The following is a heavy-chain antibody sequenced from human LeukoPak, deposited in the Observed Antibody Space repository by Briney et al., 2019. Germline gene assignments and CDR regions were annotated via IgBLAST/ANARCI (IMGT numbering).Heavy chain of an antibody. CDR1: GASISSGTYY. D-gene: IGHD6-6*01. CDR2: IYTSGST. Sequence: SQTLSLTCTVSGASISSGTYYWSWIRQPTGKGLEWIGRIYTSGSTNYNPSLKSRVTMSVDTSKNQFSLKLSSVTAADTAVYYCARGVPRRHSSSSRRSFDYWGQGTLVTVSS. V-gene: IGHV4-61*02. CDR3: ARGVPRRHSSSSRRSFDY. J-gene: IGHJ4*02.